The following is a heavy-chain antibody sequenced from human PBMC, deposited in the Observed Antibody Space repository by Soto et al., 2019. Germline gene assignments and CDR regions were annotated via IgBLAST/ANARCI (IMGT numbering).Heavy chain of an antibody. CDR2: IIPIFGTA. CDR1: GGTFSSYA. CDR3: ARDGLPRDYGDYAPYYYYGMDV. D-gene: IGHD4-17*01. Sequence: GASVKVSCKASGGTFSSYAISWVRQAPGQGLEWMGGIIPIFGTANYAQKFQGRVTITADESTSTAYMELSSLRSEDTAVYYCARDGLPRDYGDYAPYYYYGMDVWGQGTTVTVSS. V-gene: IGHV1-69*13. J-gene: IGHJ6*02.